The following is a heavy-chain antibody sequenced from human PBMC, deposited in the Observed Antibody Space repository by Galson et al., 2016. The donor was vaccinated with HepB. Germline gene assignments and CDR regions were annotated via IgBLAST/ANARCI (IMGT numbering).Heavy chain of an antibody. V-gene: IGHV1-69*13. CDR2: IIPIFASP. D-gene: IGHD5-12*01. J-gene: IGHJ4*02. Sequence: SVKVSCKASGYSFTNYGISWVRQAPGQGLEWMGGIIPIFASPNYAQTFQGRVTITADESTTTAYMELSSLTSADTAVYYCARPANPSGDDPYYFDYWGQGTLVTVSS. CDR1: GYSFTNYG. CDR3: ARPANPSGDDPYYFDY.